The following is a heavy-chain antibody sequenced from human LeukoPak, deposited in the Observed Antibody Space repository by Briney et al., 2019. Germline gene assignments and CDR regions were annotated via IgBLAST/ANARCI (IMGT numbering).Heavy chain of an antibody. V-gene: IGHV1-46*01. CDR2: INPSGGST. CDR3: ARGDGDFGFSY. D-gene: IGHD4-17*01. CDR1: GYTFTSYY. Sequence: ASVKVSCKASGYTFTSYYMHWVRQAPGQGREWMGIINPSGGSTSYAQKFQGRVTMTRDMSTSTVYMELSSLRSEDTAVYYCARGDGDFGFSYWGQGTLVTVSS. J-gene: IGHJ4*02.